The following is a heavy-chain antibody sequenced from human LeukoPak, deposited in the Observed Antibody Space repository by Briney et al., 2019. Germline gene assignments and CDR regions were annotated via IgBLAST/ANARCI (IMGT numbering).Heavy chain of an antibody. J-gene: IGHJ4*02. V-gene: IGHV4-59*08. CDR3: ARQITVPGKTLFDS. CDR2: IYYSGST. Sequence: SETLSLTCTVSGGSISSYYWSWIRQPPGKGLEWIGYIYYSGSTNYNPSLKSRVTISVDTSKNQFSLKLSSVTAADTALYYCARQITVPGKTLFDSWGQGTLVTVSS. D-gene: IGHD6-19*01. CDR1: GGSISSYY.